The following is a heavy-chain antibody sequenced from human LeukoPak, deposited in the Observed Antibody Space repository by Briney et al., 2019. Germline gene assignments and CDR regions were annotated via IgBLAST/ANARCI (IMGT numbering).Heavy chain of an antibody. J-gene: IGHJ3*02. CDR1: GGSINRYY. Sequence: SETLSLTCTVSGGSINRYYWTWIRQPAGKGLEWIGRIYSTGSTNYNPSLKSRVTMSVDTSKNHFSLNLSSVTAADTAVYYCARHLGAQSLIAFDIWGRGTMVTVSS. CDR2: IYSTGST. D-gene: IGHD3-16*01. CDR3: ARHLGAQSLIAFDI. V-gene: IGHV4-4*07.